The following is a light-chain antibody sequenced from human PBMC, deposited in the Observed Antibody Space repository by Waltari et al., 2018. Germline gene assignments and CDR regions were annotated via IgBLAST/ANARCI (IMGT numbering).Light chain of an antibody. Sequence: QSALTQPASVSGSPGQSITISCTGTSSDVGGYNYVSWYHHHPGKAPKLIIYDVSSWPAVVSNRFSGSKSGNTASLTISGLQAEDDADYYCSSYAGYSAVVFGGGTKVTVL. CDR2: DVS. V-gene: IGLV2-14*03. J-gene: IGLJ2*01. CDR3: SSYAGYSAVV. CDR1: SSDVGGYNY.